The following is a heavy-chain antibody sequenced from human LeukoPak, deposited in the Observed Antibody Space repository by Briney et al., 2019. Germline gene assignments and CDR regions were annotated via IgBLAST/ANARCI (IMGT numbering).Heavy chain of an antibody. CDR2: ISGYNGNT. J-gene: IGHJ4*02. Sequence: ASVKVSCKASGYRFTSYGISWVRQAPGQGLEWMGWISGYNGNTNYAQKLRGRVTMTTDTSTSTAYMELRSLRSDDTAVYYCAREYCSTTRCYMADYWGQGTLVTVSS. CDR3: AREYCSTTRCYMADY. CDR1: GYRFTSYG. V-gene: IGHV1-18*01. D-gene: IGHD2-2*01.